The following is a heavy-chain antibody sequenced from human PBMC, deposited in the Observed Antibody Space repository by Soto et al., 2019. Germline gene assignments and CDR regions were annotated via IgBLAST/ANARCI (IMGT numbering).Heavy chain of an antibody. Sequence: QFQLVQSGAEVKKPGSSVKVSCKASGGTFSSYTISWVRQAPGQGLEWMGRIIPILGIANYAQKFQGRVTITEDKYTSTAYMELSRLRSEDTDVYYCARDEGYGDPKAFDIWGQGTMVTVSS. J-gene: IGHJ3*02. CDR1: GGTFSSYT. D-gene: IGHD4-17*01. CDR3: ARDEGYGDPKAFDI. CDR2: IIPILGIA. V-gene: IGHV1-69*08.